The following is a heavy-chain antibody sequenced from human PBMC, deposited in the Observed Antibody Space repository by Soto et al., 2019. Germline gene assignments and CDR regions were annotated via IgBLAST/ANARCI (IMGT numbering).Heavy chain of an antibody. J-gene: IGHJ4*02. CDR3: AKVATAYNYDY. CDR1: GFTFSDHY. Sequence: EVQLVESGGGLVQPGGSLRLSCAASGFTFSDHYMDWVRQAPGKGLEWVGRIRKKVNSYTTEYAASVKGRFTISRDDSKNSLYLQMNSLKTEDTAFYYCAKVATAYNYDYWGQGTLVTVSS. CDR2: IRKKVNSYTT. V-gene: IGHV3-72*01. D-gene: IGHD2-21*02.